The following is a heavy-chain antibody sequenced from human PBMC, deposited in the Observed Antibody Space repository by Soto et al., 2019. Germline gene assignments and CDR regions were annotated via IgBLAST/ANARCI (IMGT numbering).Heavy chain of an antibody. V-gene: IGHV3-33*01. CDR3: ARFKDGYHFYFDY. D-gene: IGHD5-12*01. Sequence: QVQLVESGGGVVQPGRSLRLSCAASGFTFSSYGMHWVRQAPGKGLEWVAVIWYDGSNKYYADSVKGRFTISRDNSKNTLYLQMNSLRAEDTAVYYCARFKDGYHFYFDYWGQGTLVTVSS. J-gene: IGHJ4*02. CDR2: IWYDGSNK. CDR1: GFTFSSYG.